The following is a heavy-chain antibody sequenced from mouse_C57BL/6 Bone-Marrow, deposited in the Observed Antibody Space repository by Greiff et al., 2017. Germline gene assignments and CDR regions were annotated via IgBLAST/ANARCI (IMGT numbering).Heavy chain of an antibody. CDR1: GYTFTSYW. CDR3: ASGLGRQFAY. CDR2: IHPNSGST. D-gene: IGHD4-1*01. Sequence: QVQLQQPGAELVKPGASVKLSCKASGYTFTSYWMHWVKQRPGQGLEWIGMIHPNSGSTNYNEKFKGKATLTVDKSSSTAYMQLSSLTSEDSAVYYCASGLGRQFAYWGQGTLVTVSA. V-gene: IGHV1-64*01. J-gene: IGHJ3*01.